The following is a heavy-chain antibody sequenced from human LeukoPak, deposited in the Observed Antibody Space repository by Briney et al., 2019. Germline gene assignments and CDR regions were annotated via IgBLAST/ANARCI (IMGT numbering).Heavy chain of an antibody. D-gene: IGHD3-16*01. CDR2: IYPGDSDT. CDR1: GYTFTSYW. J-gene: IGHJ6*03. Sequence: GESLKISCKGSGYTFTSYWIGWVRQMPGKGLEWMGIIYPGDSDTRYSPSFEGQVTISVDKSISTACLQWSSLKASDTAMYYCARQGDYYMDVWAKGTTVTVSS. CDR3: ARQGDYYMDV. V-gene: IGHV5-51*01.